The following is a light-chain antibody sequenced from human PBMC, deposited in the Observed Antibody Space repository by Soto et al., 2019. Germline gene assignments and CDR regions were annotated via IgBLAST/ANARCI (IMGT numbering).Light chain of an antibody. V-gene: IGLV2-14*01. CDR2: EVS. CDR3: SSYTTSYTQV. CDR1: SSDVGGYNY. J-gene: IGLJ2*01. Sequence: QSALTQPASVSGSPGQSITISCTGTSSDVGGYNYVSWYQHHPGKVPKLMIYEVSTRPLGISNRFSGSKSGNTASLTISGLRSEDEADYYCSSYTTSYTQVFGGGTKLTVL.